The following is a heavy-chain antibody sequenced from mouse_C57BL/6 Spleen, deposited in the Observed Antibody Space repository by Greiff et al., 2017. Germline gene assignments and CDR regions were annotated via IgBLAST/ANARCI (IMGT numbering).Heavy chain of an antibody. CDR3: ARKGYAMDY. V-gene: IGHV1-55*01. CDR2: IYPGSGST. Sequence: QVHVKQPGAELVKPGASVKMSCKASGYTFTSYWITWVKQRPGQGLEWIGDIYPGSGSTNYNEKFKSKATRTVDTSSSTAYMQLSSLTSEDSAVYYCARKGYAMDYWGQGTSVTVSS. J-gene: IGHJ4*01. CDR1: GYTFTSYW.